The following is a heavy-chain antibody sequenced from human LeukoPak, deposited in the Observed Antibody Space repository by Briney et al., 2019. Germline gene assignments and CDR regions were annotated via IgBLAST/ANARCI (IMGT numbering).Heavy chain of an antibody. CDR3: ARYRYSGSYYFDY. J-gene: IGHJ4*02. CDR2: IYYSGST. Sequence: PGGSLRLSCAASGFTFSSYWMSWVRQAPGKGLEWIGSIYYSGSTYYNPSLKSRVTISVDTSKNQFSLKLSSVTAADTAVYYCARYRYSGSYYFDYWGQGTLVTVSS. D-gene: IGHD1-26*01. CDR1: GFTFSSYW. V-gene: IGHV4-39*07.